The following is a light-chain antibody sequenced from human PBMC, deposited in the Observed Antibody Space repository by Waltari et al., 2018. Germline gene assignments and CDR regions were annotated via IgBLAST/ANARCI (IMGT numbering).Light chain of an antibody. CDR1: SSDVGGYNS. V-gene: IGLV2-14*01. J-gene: IGLJ3*02. Sequence: QSALTQPASVSGSPGQSITISCTGTSSDVGGYNSVSWYQQHPGKAPKLMIYDVTKRPSGGSNRFSGSKSGNTASLTISGLQAEDEADYYCNSYTSSSTLWVFGGGTKLTVL. CDR3: NSYTSSSTLWV. CDR2: DVT.